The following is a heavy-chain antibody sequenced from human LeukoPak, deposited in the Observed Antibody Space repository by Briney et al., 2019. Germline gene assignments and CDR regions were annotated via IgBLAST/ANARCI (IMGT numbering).Heavy chain of an antibody. CDR1: GFTFSNYG. CDR2: ISYDGSIK. Sequence: GRSLRLSCAASGFTFSNYGMHWVRQAPGKGLEWVAVISYDGSIKYYPDSVKGRFTISRDNSKNTLYLQMNSLRAEDTAVYYCAKVSIYTARYYYYAMDVWGQGTTVTVSS. J-gene: IGHJ6*02. CDR3: AKVSIYTARYYYYAMDV. D-gene: IGHD5-18*01. V-gene: IGHV3-30*18.